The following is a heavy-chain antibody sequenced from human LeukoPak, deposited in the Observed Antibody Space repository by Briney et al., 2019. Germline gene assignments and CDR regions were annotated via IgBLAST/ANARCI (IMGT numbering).Heavy chain of an antibody. D-gene: IGHD3-22*01. CDR2: IYYSGST. J-gene: IGHJ5*02. CDR1: GGSISSSSYY. CDR3: ARHSGSSGYYPNWFDP. V-gene: IGHV4-39*01. Sequence: SETLSLTCTVSGGSISSSSYYWGWIRQPPGKGLEWIGSIYYSGSTYYNPSLKSRVTISVDTSKNQFSLKLSSVTAADTAVYYCARHSGSSGYYPNWFDPWGQGTLVTVSS.